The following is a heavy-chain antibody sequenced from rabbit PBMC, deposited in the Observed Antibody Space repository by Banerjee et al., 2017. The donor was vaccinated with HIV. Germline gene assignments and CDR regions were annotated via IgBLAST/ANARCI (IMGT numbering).Heavy chain of an antibody. J-gene: IGHJ4*01. Sequence: QSLEESGGDLVEPGASLTLTCTASGFSFGNYYMTWVRQAPGKGLQWIGYIYSGSDVTFYASWAKGRFTISKTSSTTVTLQMTSLTAADTANYFCARDDSGDGADDFKLWGPGTLVTVS. CDR3: ARDDSGDGADDFKL. V-gene: IGHV1S40*01. CDR2: IYSGSDVT. CDR1: GFSFGNYY. D-gene: IGHD5-1*01.